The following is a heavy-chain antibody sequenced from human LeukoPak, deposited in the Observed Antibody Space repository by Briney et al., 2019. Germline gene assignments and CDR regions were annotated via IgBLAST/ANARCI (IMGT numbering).Heavy chain of an antibody. CDR1: GYPLSSYW. J-gene: IGHJ5*02. CDR3: ARRSTSSEWFDP. D-gene: IGHD6-6*01. CDR2: TYPGDSDT. V-gene: IGHV5-51*01. Sequence: GESLKISCKGSGYPLSSYWVAWGRQMPRKSPGWMGVTYPGDSDTRYSPSFQGQVTISADKTISTAYLQWSSLKASDTAIYYCARRSTSSEWFDPWGQGTLVTVSS.